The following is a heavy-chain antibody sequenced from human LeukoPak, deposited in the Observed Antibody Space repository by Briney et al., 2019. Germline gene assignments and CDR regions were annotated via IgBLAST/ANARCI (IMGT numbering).Heavy chain of an antibody. V-gene: IGHV4-59*08. CDR2: MSYSGTT. J-gene: IGHJ4*02. Sequence: SETLSLTCTVSGASISDYYWSWIRQPPGKGLEWIGYMSYSGTTNYNPSLKSRVTISVDTSKNQFSLKLSSVTAADTAVYYCARQRGLYSYGYVQPYYFDYWGQGTLVTVSS. CDR1: GASISDYY. CDR3: ARQRGLYSYGYVQPYYFDY. D-gene: IGHD5-18*01.